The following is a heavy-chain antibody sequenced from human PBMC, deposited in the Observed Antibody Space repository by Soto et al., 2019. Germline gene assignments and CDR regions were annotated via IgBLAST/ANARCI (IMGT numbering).Heavy chain of an antibody. CDR2: INPSSGET. Sequence: QIRLVQSGGEVRTPGASVKVSCKASRYTFSSYGITWVRQAPGQGLEWLGWINPSSGETNYAQKFQGRVTVTTDTSTATGYMELRNLTFDDTAVYYCARDWYPRFDTWGQGTLVTVSS. CDR3: ARDWYPRFDT. V-gene: IGHV1-18*01. J-gene: IGHJ5*02. D-gene: IGHD6-13*01. CDR1: RYTFSSYG.